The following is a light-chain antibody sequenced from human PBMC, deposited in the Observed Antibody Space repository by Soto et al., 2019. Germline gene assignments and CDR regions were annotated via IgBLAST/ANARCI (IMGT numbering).Light chain of an antibody. Sequence: QSVLTQPPSLYGAPGQRVTISCTGSRTNIGAGYDVHWYQHLTGTAPKILIHCNNNRPSGVPDRFSGSVSGTSASMSITGLQGADEADYYCCSYGGGYSYGFGIETKLNVL. CDR1: RTNIGAGYD. V-gene: IGLV1-40*01. CDR2: CNN. J-gene: IGLJ1*01. CDR3: CSYGGGYSYG.